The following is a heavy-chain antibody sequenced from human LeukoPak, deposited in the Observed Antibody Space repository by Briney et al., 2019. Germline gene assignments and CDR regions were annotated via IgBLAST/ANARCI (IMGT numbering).Heavy chain of an antibody. D-gene: IGHD6-13*01. J-gene: IGHJ5*02. V-gene: IGHV4-59*01. CDR3: AKSSSSWYNPNGNWFDP. CDR1: GGSISSYY. Sequence: PSETLSLTCTVSGGSISSYYWSWLRQPPGKGLEWLGYIYYSGSTNYNPSLKSRVTISVDTSKNQFSLKLSSVTAADTAVYYCAKSSSSWYNPNGNWFDPWGQGTLVTVSS. CDR2: IYYSGST.